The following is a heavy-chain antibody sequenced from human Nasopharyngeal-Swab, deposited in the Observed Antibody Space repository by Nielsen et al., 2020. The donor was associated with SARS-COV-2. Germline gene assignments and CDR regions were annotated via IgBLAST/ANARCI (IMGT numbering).Heavy chain of an antibody. CDR1: GFTFSSYG. Sequence: GESLKISCAASGFTFSSYGLHWVRQAPGKGLEWVAVISYDGSNKLYADSVKGRFTISRDNSKNTLYLQMNSLRAEDTAVYYCASGTNYYDRSGSIGTIDYWGQGTLVTVSS. V-gene: IGHV3-30*03. CDR2: ISYDGSNK. D-gene: IGHD3-22*01. J-gene: IGHJ4*02. CDR3: ASGTNYYDRSGSIGTIDY.